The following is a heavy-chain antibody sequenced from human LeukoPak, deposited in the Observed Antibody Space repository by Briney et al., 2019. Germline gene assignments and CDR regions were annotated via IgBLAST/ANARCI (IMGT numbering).Heavy chain of an antibody. J-gene: IGHJ3*02. CDR2: IYPGDSDT. Sequence: GGSLKISCKGSGYSFTSYWNGWVRQMPGKGLEWMGIIYPGDSDTRYSPSFQGQVTISADKSISTAYLQWSSLKASDTAMYYCASPTPTYYDFWSGYPTTDAFDIWGQGTMVTVSS. CDR1: GYSFTSYW. V-gene: IGHV5-51*01. D-gene: IGHD3-3*01. CDR3: ASPTPTYYDFWSGYPTTDAFDI.